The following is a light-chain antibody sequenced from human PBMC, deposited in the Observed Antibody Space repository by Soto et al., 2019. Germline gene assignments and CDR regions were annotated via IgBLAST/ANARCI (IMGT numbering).Light chain of an antibody. Sequence: EIVLTQSPATLSLSPGEGATVSCSASQSVSSYLAWYQQKPGQAPRLLIFDASSRATGIPDRFRGSGSGTDFSLTIGRLEPEDLAVYYCQQYGFSPPWTFGQGTKVDIK. J-gene: IGKJ1*01. CDR2: DAS. CDR1: QSVSSY. V-gene: IGKV3-20*01. CDR3: QQYGFSPPWT.